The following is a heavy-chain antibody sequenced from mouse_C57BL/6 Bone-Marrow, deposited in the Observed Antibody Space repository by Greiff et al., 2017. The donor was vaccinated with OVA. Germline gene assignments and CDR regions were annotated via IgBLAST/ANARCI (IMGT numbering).Heavy chain of an antibody. CDR2: IRLKSDNYAT. D-gene: IGHD1-1*01. Sequence: EVKLMESGGGLVQPGGSMKLSCVASGFTFSNYWMNWVRQSPEKGLEWVAQIRLKSDNYATHYAESVKGRFTISRDDSKSSVYLQMNNLRAEDTGIYYCTSYYYGSSYVARYWGQGTSVTVSS. CDR3: TSYYYGSSYVARY. CDR1: GFTFSNYW. V-gene: IGHV6-3*01. J-gene: IGHJ4*01.